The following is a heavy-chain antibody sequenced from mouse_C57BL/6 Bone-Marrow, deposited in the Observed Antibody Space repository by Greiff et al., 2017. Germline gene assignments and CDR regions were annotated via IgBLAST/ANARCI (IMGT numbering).Heavy chain of an antibody. V-gene: IGHV1-26*01. CDR1: GYTFTDYY. D-gene: IGHD2-3*01. Sequence: VQLLQSGPELVKPGASVKISCKASGYTFTDYYMNWVNQSHGKSLEWIGDINPNNGGTSYNQKFKGKATLTVDKSSSTAYMELRSLTSEDSAVYYCAYDGCYAMDYWGQGTSVTVSS. CDR2: INPNNGGT. J-gene: IGHJ4*01. CDR3: AYDGCYAMDY.